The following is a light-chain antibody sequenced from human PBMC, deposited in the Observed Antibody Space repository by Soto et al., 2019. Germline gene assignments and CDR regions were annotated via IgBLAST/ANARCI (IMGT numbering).Light chain of an antibody. Sequence: DIQMTQSPSSLSASVGDRLTITCRVSQSISSYLNWYQQKPGKAPKLLIYAASSLQSGVPSRFSGRGSGTDFTLTISSLEPEDFADYYCQQSYNTPYTFGQGTKLEIE. CDR3: QQSYNTPYT. CDR1: QSISSY. CDR2: AAS. J-gene: IGKJ2*01. V-gene: IGKV1-39*01.